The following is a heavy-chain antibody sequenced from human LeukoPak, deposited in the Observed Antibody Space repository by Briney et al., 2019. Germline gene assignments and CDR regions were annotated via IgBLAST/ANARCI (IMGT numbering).Heavy chain of an antibody. CDR1: GFTFSSYA. J-gene: IGHJ4*02. V-gene: IGHV3-23*01. CDR2: ISGSGGST. D-gene: IGHD3-22*01. CDR3: AKDQQPYDSSGYGY. Sequence: GGSLRLSCAASGFTFSSYAMSWVRQAPGKGLEWVSAISGSGGSTYYADSVKGRFTISRDNSKNTLYLQMNSLRAEDTAVYYCAKDQQPYDSSGYGYRGQGPLVTVPS.